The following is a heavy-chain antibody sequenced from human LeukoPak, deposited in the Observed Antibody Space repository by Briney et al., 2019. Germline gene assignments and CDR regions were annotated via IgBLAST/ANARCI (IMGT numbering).Heavy chain of an antibody. CDR1: GYTFTGYY. Sequence: ASVKVSCKASGYTFTGYYMHWVRQAPGQGLEWMGWINPNSGGTNYAQKFQGRVTMTRDTSTSTAYMELSRLRSDDTAVYYCARGGCSSTSCTTSQYYYYGMDVWGQGTTVTVSS. D-gene: IGHD2-2*01. J-gene: IGHJ6*02. CDR3: ARGGCSSTSCTTSQYYYYGMDV. V-gene: IGHV1-2*02. CDR2: INPNSGGT.